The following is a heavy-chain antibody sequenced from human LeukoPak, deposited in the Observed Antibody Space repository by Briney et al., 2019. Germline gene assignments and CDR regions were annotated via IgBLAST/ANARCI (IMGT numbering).Heavy chain of an antibody. CDR1: GGSISSGKW. Sequence: SETLSLTCAVSGGSISSGKWWSWVRQPPGKGLEWIGQIYHSGSTNYNPSLKSRVTISVDKSKNQFSLKLSSVTAADTAVYYCARDSISDAFDIWGQGTMVTVSS. CDR2: IYHSGST. V-gene: IGHV4-4*02. J-gene: IGHJ3*02. CDR3: ARDSISDAFDI.